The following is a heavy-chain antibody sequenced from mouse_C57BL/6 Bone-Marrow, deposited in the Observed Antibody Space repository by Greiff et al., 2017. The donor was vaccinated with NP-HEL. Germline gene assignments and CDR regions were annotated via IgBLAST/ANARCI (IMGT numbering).Heavy chain of an antibody. CDR2: IYPGSGST. CDR1: GYTFTSYW. D-gene: IGHD1-1*01. Sequence: VQLQQPGAELVKPGASVKMSCKASGYTFTSYWITWVKQRPGPGLEWIGDIYPGSGSTNYNEKFKSKATLTVDTSSSTAYMQLSSLTSEDSAVYYCATGHYYGSSHWYFDVWGTGTTVTVSS. V-gene: IGHV1-55*01. CDR3: ATGHYYGSSHWYFDV. J-gene: IGHJ1*03.